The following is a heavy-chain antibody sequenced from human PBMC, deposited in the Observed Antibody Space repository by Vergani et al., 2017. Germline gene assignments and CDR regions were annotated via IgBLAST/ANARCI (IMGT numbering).Heavy chain of an antibody. D-gene: IGHD2-2*01. CDR3: ARVGTSSDRDYFDY. J-gene: IGHJ4*02. Sequence: QVQLVQSGAEVKQPGASVKVSCKASGYTFTDYFMHWVRQAPGQGLEWVGWIDPNSGGTNYAQKFQGRVTMTRDTSISTAYMELSNLRADDTAVYYCARVGTSSDRDYFDYWGQGTLVTVSS. CDR2: IDPNSGGT. CDR1: GYTFTDYF. V-gene: IGHV1-2*02.